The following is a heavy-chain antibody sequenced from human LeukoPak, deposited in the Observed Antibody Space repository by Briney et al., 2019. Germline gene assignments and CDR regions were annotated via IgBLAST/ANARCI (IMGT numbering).Heavy chain of an antibody. V-gene: IGHV3-7*01. CDR2: IKPDGSAQ. D-gene: IGHD6-13*01. CDR1: GFTFSSYA. J-gene: IGHJ4*02. Sequence: GGSLRLSCAASGFTFSSYAMSWVRQAPGKGLEWVATIKPDGSAQYYVDSVKGRFTISRDNAKNSLFLQINSLRAEDTAVYYCANSIAAAGDTPFDYWGQGTLVTVSS. CDR3: ANSIAAAGDTPFDY.